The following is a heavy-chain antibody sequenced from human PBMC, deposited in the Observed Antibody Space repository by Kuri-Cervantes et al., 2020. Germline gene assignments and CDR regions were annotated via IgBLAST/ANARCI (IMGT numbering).Heavy chain of an antibody. CDR3: ARGGYGSGSYYHYYYYYYYMDV. J-gene: IGHJ6*03. Sequence: GGSLRLSCAASGFTFSDYYMSWIRQAPGKGLEWVSYISSSGSTIYYADSVKGRFTISRDNAKNSLYLQMNSLRAEDTAVYYCARGGYGSGSYYHYYYYYYYMDVWGKGTTVTVSS. CDR1: GFTFSDYY. V-gene: IGHV3-11*04. D-gene: IGHD3-10*01. CDR2: ISSSGSTI.